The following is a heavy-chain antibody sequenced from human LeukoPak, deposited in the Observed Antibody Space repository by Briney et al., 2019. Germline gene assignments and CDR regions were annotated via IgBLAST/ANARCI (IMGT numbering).Heavy chain of an antibody. CDR1: GGSFSSYF. D-gene: IGHD2-15*01. Sequence: SETLSLTRSLSGGSFSSYFWSWVRQPAGKGLEGIGRIYPSGNTNYIPSLKSRVTISVDTSKHQFSLNLNSVTAADTAVYYWARQGLQSRSFDPWGQGTLVTVSS. V-gene: IGHV4-4*07. CDR2: IYPSGNT. J-gene: IGHJ5*02. CDR3: ARQGLQSRSFDP.